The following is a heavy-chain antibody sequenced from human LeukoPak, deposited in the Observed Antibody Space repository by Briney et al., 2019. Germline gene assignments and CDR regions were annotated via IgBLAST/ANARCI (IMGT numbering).Heavy chain of an antibody. J-gene: IGHJ3*02. V-gene: IGHV4-61*05. Sequence: SETLSLTCTVSGGSISSTTYYWGWIRQPPGKGLEWIGYIYYSGSTNYNPSLKSRVTISVDTSKNQFSLKLSSVTAADTAVYYCARGSTTVTTIYAFDIWGQGTMVTVSS. CDR3: ARGSTTVTTIYAFDI. CDR2: IYYSGST. D-gene: IGHD4-17*01. CDR1: GGSISSTTYY.